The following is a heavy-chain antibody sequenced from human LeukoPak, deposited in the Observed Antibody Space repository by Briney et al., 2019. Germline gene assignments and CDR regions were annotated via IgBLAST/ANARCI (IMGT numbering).Heavy chain of an antibody. D-gene: IGHD3-3*01. J-gene: IGHJ5*02. Sequence: PGGSLRLSCAASGFTFSNYAMSWVRQAPGKALEWVSAISGSGANTYYADSVKGRFTISRDNSKNTLYLQMSSLRVEDMAVYYCAKGRQFLEWSSFDPWGQGTLVTVSS. CDR2: ISGSGANT. CDR3: AKGRQFLEWSSFDP. CDR1: GFTFSNYA. V-gene: IGHV3-23*01.